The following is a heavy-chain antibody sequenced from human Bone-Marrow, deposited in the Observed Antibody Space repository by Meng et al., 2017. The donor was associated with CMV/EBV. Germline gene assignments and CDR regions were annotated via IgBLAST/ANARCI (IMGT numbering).Heavy chain of an antibody. CDR2: INPSGGGT. V-gene: IGHV1-46*01. CDR1: GYNFTSYY. J-gene: IGHJ4*02. Sequence: CKASGYNFTSYYMHWVRQAPGQGLEWMGIINPSGGGTSYAQKFQGRVTMTRDTSTSTVHMELSSLRSEDTAVYYCASAPDWNYVGHYWGQGTLVTVSS. CDR3: ASAPDWNYVGHY. D-gene: IGHD1-7*01.